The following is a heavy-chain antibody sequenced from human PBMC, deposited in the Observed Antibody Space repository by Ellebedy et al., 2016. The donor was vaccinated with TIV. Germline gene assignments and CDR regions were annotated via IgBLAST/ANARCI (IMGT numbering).Heavy chain of an antibody. CDR1: GGSITSYY. J-gene: IGHJ4*02. CDR3: ARQGMARYFDWTFDY. V-gene: IGHV4-59*08. D-gene: IGHD3-9*01. Sequence: MPSETLSLTCTVSGGSITSYYGSWIRQPPGKGLEWIGYIYFSGSTNYNPSLKSRVTISEDTSTNQFSLNLSSVTAAETAVYYCARQGMARYFDWTFDYWGQGTLVTVSS. CDR2: IYFSGST.